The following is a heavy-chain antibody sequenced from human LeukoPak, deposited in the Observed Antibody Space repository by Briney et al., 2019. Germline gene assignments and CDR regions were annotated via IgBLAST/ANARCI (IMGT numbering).Heavy chain of an antibody. CDR1: GFTVDSNY. Sequence: PGGSLRLSCAASGFTVDSNYLSWVRQAPGKGLEWVSTIYTGGNTYYAASVKGRFTISRDFSKNTVFLHMNSLRAEDTAMYYCARERGRGRDSPWFDYWGQGTLVTVSS. V-gene: IGHV3-53*01. CDR3: ARERGRGRDSPWFDY. D-gene: IGHD1-26*01. J-gene: IGHJ4*02. CDR2: IYTGGNT.